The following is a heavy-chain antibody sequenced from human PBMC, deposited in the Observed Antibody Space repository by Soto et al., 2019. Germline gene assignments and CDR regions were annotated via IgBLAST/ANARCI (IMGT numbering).Heavy chain of an antibody. J-gene: IGHJ2*01. V-gene: IGHV3-53*04. CDR3: ARDRPDSSGWWWYFDL. D-gene: IGHD6-19*01. CDR2: IYSGGST. Sequence: EVQLVESGGGLVQPGGSLRLSCAASGFTVSSNYMSWVRQAPGKGLEWVSVIYSGGSTYYADSVKGRFTISRHNSKNTLYLQMNSLRAEDTAVYYCARDRPDSSGWWWYFDLWGRDTLVTVSS. CDR1: GFTVSSNY.